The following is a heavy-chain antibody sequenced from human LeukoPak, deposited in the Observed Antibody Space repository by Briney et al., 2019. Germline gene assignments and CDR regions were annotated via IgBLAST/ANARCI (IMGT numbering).Heavy chain of an antibody. CDR1: GFTFSSYA. Sequence: PGRSLRLSCAASGFTFSSYAMHWVRQAPGKGLEWVAVISYDGSNKYYADSVKGRFTISRDNSKNTLYLQMNSLRAEDTAVYYCARDISGSDYYYYMDVWGKGTTVTVSS. V-gene: IGHV3-30-3*01. D-gene: IGHD1-14*01. J-gene: IGHJ6*03. CDR2: ISYDGSNK. CDR3: ARDISGSDYYYYMDV.